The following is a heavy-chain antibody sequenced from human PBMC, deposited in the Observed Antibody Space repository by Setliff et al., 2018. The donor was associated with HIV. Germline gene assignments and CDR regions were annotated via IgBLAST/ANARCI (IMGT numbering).Heavy chain of an antibody. CDR2: LITIFGTP. V-gene: IGHV1-69*13. CDR3: ASSRDSIVEVTVGRWIENYYYRDV. Sequence: ASVKVSCKASGYTFSGYYIHWVRQARGQGLEWMGGLITIFGTPNYAQKFQGRVTITADESTSTAHMELSSLRSEDTAVYYCASSRDSIVEVTVGRWIENYYYRDVWGKGTTVTVSS. J-gene: IGHJ6*03. CDR1: GYTFSGYY. D-gene: IGHD2-2*01.